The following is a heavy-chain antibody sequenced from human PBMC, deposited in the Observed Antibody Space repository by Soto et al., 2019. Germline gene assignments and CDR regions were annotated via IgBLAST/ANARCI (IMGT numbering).Heavy chain of an antibody. Sequence: PSETLSLTCTVSGGSISGSTYYWGWIRQPPWKGLEWIGSIYYGGTTYYNPSLKSRVTISVDTSKNQISLNLRSVTAADTAVYYCARDLRGPFLFDYWGQGTLVTVSS. V-gene: IGHV4-39*02. CDR2: IYYGGTT. J-gene: IGHJ4*02. CDR3: ARDLRGPFLFDY. CDR1: GGSISGSTYY.